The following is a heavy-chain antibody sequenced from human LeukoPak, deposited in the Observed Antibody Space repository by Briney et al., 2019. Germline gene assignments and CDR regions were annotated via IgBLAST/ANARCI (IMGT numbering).Heavy chain of an antibody. Sequence: PGGSLRLSCAASGFTFSSYWMSWVRQAPGKGLEWVADIKQDGSEKYYVDSVKGRFTISRDNAKNSLYLQMNSLRAEDTAVYYCARDHCTNGVCYNWFDPWGQGTLVTVSS. V-gene: IGHV3-7*01. CDR2: IKQDGSEK. D-gene: IGHD2-8*01. CDR3: ARDHCTNGVCYNWFDP. J-gene: IGHJ5*02. CDR1: GFTFSSYW.